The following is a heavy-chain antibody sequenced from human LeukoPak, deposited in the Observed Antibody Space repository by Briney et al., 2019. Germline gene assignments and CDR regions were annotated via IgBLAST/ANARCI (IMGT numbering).Heavy chain of an antibody. D-gene: IGHD4-23*01. V-gene: IGHV1-18*01. CDR3: ARGGPNGGNPFVGSCLDY. CDR2: ISAYNGDT. CDR1: GYIYTTHG. J-gene: IGHJ4*02. Sequence: AASVKVSCKASGYIYTTHGITWVRQAPGQGPEWMGWISAYNGDTNYAQKLQGRVTMTTDTSTNTAYMELRSLRSDDTAVYYCARGGPNGGNPFVGSCLDYWGQGTLVTVSS.